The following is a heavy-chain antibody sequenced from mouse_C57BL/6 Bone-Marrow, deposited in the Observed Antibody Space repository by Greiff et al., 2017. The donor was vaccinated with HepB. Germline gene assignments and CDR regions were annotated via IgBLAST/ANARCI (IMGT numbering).Heavy chain of an antibody. D-gene: IGHD1-1*01. CDR3: ARGVDYGSSYYFDY. CDR2: IDPSDSET. J-gene: IGHJ2*01. CDR1: GYTFTSYW. V-gene: IGHV1-52*01. Sequence: VQLQQSGAELVRPGSSVKLSCKASGYTFTSYWMHWVKQRPIQGLEWIGNIDPSDSETHYNQKFKDKATLTVDKSSSTAYMQLSSLTSEDSAVYCCARGVDYGSSYYFDYWGQGTTLTVSS.